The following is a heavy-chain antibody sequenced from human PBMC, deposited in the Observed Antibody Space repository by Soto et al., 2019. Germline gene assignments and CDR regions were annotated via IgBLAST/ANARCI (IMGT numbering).Heavy chain of an antibody. V-gene: IGHV3-30-3*01. D-gene: IGHD3-9*01. CDR2: ISYDGSNK. CDR3: ARGPVEYSPYYDILPGQQPRNYYYYGMDV. CDR1: GFTFSSYA. Sequence: GGSLRLSCAASGFTFSSYAMHWVRQAPGNGLEGGAVISYDGSNKYYADSVKGRFTISRDNSKNTLYLQMNSLRAEDTAVYYCARGPVEYSPYYDILPGQQPRNYYYYGMDVWGQGTTVTVSS. J-gene: IGHJ6*02.